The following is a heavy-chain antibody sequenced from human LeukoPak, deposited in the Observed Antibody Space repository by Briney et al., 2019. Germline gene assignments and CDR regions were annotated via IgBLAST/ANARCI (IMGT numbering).Heavy chain of an antibody. V-gene: IGHV4-59*01. Sequence: SETLSLTCTGSGGTISSYYWNWIRQPPGKGLELIGYINYSGSTNYNPSLQSRVTISVDTSKHQFSLKLSSVTAADTAVFYCTKVGPTGAFDIWGQGTMVTVSS. J-gene: IGHJ3*02. CDR2: INYSGST. D-gene: IGHD1-26*01. CDR3: TKVGPTGAFDI. CDR1: GGTISSYY.